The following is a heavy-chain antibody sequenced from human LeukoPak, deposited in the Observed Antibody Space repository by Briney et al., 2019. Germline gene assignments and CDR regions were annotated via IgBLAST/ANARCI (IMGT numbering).Heavy chain of an antibody. CDR3: ARDWELNYYDSSGFDY. CDR1: GGSISSYY. J-gene: IGHJ4*02. Sequence: SETLSLTCTVSGGSISSYYWSWIRQPAGKGLEWIGRIYTSGSTNYNPSLKSRVTMSVDTSKNQFSLKLSSVTAADTAVYYCARDWELNYYDSSGFDYWGQGTLVTVSS. V-gene: IGHV4-4*07. D-gene: IGHD3-22*01. CDR2: IYTSGST.